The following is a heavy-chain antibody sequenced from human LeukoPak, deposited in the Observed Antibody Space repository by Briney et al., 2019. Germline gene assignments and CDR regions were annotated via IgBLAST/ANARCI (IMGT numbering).Heavy chain of an antibody. Sequence: GGSLGLSCAASGFTFSDYYMSWIRQAPGKGLEWVSYISSSGSTIYYADSVKGRFTISRDNAKNSLYLQMNSLRAEDTAVYYCARDPEYYDFWSGYPVYFDYWGQGTLVTVSS. CDR2: ISSSGSTI. D-gene: IGHD3-3*01. V-gene: IGHV3-11*04. CDR3: ARDPEYYDFWSGYPVYFDY. J-gene: IGHJ4*02. CDR1: GFTFSDYY.